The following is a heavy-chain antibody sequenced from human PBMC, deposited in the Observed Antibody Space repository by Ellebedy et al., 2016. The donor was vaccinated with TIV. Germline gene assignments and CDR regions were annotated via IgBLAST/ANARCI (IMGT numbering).Heavy chain of an antibody. CDR1: GYTFTSYG. CDR2: ISAYNGNT. V-gene: IGHV1-18*01. D-gene: IGHD6-19*01. CDR3: ARAPPLQWLGKPYYFDY. J-gene: IGHJ4*02. Sequence: ASVKVSXXASGYTFTSYGISWVRQAPGQGLEWMGWISAYNGNTNYAQKLQGRVTMTTDTSTSTAYMELRSLRSDDTAVYYCARAPPLQWLGKPYYFDYWGQGTLVTVSS.